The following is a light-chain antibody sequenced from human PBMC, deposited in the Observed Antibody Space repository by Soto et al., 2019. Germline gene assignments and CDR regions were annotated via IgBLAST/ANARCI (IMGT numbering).Light chain of an antibody. Sequence: QSALTQPPSVSGAPGQRGTISCTWSSSNIGAGYDVPWYQQLPGTAPKLLIHGNSNRPSGVPDRFSGSKSGTSASLAITGLQAEDEADYYCQSYDSSLSGFVVFGGGTKLTVL. V-gene: IGLV1-40*01. CDR3: QSYDSSLSGFVV. J-gene: IGLJ2*01. CDR2: GNS. CDR1: SSNIGAGYD.